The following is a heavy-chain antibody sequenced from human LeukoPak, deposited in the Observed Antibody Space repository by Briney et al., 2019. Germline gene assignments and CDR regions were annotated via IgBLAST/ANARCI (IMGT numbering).Heavy chain of an antibody. J-gene: IGHJ6*02. CDR2: IIPIFGTA. Sequence: SVKVSCKASGGTFSSYAISWVRQALGQGLEWMGGIIPIFGTANYAQKFQGRVTITADESTSTAYMELSSLRSEDTAVYYCASGGVVVPAAMQDLYYYGMDVWGQGTTVTVSS. CDR1: GGTFSSYA. V-gene: IGHV1-69*13. CDR3: ASGGVVVPAAMQDLYYYGMDV. D-gene: IGHD2-2*01.